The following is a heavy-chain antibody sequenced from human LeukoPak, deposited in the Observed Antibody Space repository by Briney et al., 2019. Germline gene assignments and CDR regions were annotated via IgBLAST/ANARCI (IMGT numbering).Heavy chain of an antibody. Sequence: GRSLRLSCAASGFTFSSYGMHWVRQAPGKGLEWVAIIWYDGSNKYYADSVKGRFTISRDNSKNMLYLQMNSLRAEDTAVYYCAREYSSSSGGDYWGQGTLVTVSS. J-gene: IGHJ4*02. CDR1: GFTFSSYG. D-gene: IGHD6-6*01. CDR3: AREYSSSSGGDY. V-gene: IGHV3-33*01. CDR2: IWYDGSNK.